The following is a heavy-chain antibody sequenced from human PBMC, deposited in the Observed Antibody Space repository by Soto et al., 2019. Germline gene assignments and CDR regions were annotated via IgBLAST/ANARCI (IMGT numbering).Heavy chain of an antibody. CDR2: IWYDGSNK. V-gene: IGHV3-33*01. Sequence: QVQLVESGGGVVQPGRSLRLSCAASGFTFSSYGMHWVRQAPGKGLEWVAVIWYDGSNKYYADSVKGRFTISRDNSKNTLYLQMNSLRAEDKAVYYCARVASGSYYFDYWGQGTLVTVSS. J-gene: IGHJ4*02. CDR1: GFTFSSYG. CDR3: ARVASGSYYFDY. D-gene: IGHD1-26*01.